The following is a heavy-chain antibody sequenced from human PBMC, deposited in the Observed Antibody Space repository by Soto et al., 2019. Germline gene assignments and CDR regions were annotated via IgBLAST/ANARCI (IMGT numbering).Heavy chain of an antibody. V-gene: IGHV3-11*01. CDR3: ARAYSDAFDI. J-gene: IGHJ3*02. Sequence: GGSLRLSCAASGFTFSDYDRTWIRQAPGKGLEWVSYIGSSGTGIYYADSMKGRFTISRDNAKKSLYLQLSSLRAEDTAVYSCARAYSDAFDIWGQGTMVTVSS. CDR1: GFTFSDYD. D-gene: IGHD2-15*01. CDR2: IGSSGTGI.